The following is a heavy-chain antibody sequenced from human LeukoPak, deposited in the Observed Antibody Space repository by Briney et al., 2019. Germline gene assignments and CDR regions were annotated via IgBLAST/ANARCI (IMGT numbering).Heavy chain of an antibody. CDR2: ISSYNGNT. CDR3: ARDYYGSGSYFSIDY. V-gene: IGHV1-18*04. Sequence: ASVKVSCKASDTFPSYGISWVRQAPGQGLEWMGWISSYNGNTHYAQQLQGRVTMTTDTSTSPAYMELRNLRSDDTAVYYCARDYYGSGSYFSIDYWGQGTLVTVSS. J-gene: IGHJ4*02. CDR1: DTFPSYG. D-gene: IGHD3-10*01.